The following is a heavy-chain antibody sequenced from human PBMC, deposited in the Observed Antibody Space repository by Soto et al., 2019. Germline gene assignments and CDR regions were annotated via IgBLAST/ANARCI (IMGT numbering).Heavy chain of an antibody. Sequence: EVQLVETGGALIQPGGSLRLSCAASGFNISTNYMTWVRQAPGKGLEWVSLLFSGGTSYYADSVKGRFTISRDNSKNTLFRQMNRLKTEDTAVYYCARGQQASRTRGVQGFDYWGQGTLVTVSS. D-gene: IGHD3-10*01. V-gene: IGHV3-53*02. CDR3: ARGQQASRTRGVQGFDY. CDR1: GFNISTNY. J-gene: IGHJ4*02. CDR2: LFSGGTS.